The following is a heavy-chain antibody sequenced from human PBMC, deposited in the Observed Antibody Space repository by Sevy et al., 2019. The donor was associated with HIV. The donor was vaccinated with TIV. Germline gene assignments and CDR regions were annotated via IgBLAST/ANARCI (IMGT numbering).Heavy chain of an antibody. D-gene: IGHD3-22*01. V-gene: IGHV4-30-4*01. CDR3: ARQRASSGYFYFDS. CDR2: IFYSGRT. CDR1: GGSISSGDYY. Sequence: SETLSLTCTVSGGSISSGDYYWSWIRQPPGKGLERIGDIFYSGRTYFNPSLKSRVTISLDTSKSQFFLRLSSVTAADTAVFYCARQRASSGYFYFDSWGQGTLVTVSS. J-gene: IGHJ4*02.